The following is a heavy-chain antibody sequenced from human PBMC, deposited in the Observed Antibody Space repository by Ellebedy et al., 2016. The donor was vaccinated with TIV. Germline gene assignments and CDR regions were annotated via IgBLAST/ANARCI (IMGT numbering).Heavy chain of an antibody. CDR2: IDPSDSFT. D-gene: IGHD2-2*01. Sequence: PGGSLRLSCKGSGYSFTSYWIIWVRQMPGKGLEWMGRIDPSDSFTNYSPSVQGHVTISADKSISTVYLQWSSLKASDTAMYYCARIVVGPSLDIARIPSAIWYFDVWGRGTLVTVSS. V-gene: IGHV5-10-1*01. J-gene: IGHJ2*01. CDR1: GYSFTSYW. CDR3: ARIVVGPSLDIARIPSAIWYFDV.